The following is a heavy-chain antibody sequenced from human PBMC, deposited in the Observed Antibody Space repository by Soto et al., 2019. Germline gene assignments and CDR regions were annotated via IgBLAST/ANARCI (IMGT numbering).Heavy chain of an antibody. CDR1: GFTVTTNY. D-gene: IGHD3-10*01. Sequence: EVQLVESEGGLVQPGGSLRLSCAASGFTVTTNYMSWVRQPPGKGLEWVSVVYSGGSTYYADSVKGRFTVSRDNAKSNLYLQMHRLRAEDTAVYYCARDFSGKNDAFDIWGQGTVVTVSS. J-gene: IGHJ3*02. CDR2: VYSGGST. V-gene: IGHV3-66*01. CDR3: ARDFSGKNDAFDI.